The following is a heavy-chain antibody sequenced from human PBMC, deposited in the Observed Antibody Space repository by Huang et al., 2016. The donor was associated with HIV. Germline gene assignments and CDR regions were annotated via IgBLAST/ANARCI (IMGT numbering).Heavy chain of an antibody. D-gene: IGHD3-10*01. J-gene: IGHJ6*02. Sequence: QVQLVQSGAELKEPGASVKVSCKTSEYTFTSYDLNWVRQATGQGLEWMGWMNPNTGNTGYAQKFQGRVTMTRNTSISTASMELSSLRSEDTAVYYCARGRYSRMGRGVMAFGLDVWGQGTTVTVSS. CDR2: MNPNTGNT. CDR1: EYTFTSYD. V-gene: IGHV1-8*01. CDR3: ARGRYSRMGRGVMAFGLDV.